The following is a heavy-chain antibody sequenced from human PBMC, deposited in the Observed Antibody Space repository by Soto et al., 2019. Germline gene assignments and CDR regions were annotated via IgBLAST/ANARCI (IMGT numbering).Heavy chain of an antibody. Sequence: PGGSLRLSCAASGLTFSDAWLTWVRQAPGKGLEWVGRIKRKTDGGAADYAAPVKGRFTISRDDSKNTLYLQMNSLKTEDTAVYYCTSTLAYWGQGTLVTVSS. CDR1: GLTFSDAW. CDR3: TSTLAY. J-gene: IGHJ4*02. V-gene: IGHV3-15*01. CDR2: IKRKTDGGAA.